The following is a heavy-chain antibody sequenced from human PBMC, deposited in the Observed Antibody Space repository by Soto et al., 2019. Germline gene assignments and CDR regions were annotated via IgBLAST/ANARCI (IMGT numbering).Heavy chain of an antibody. J-gene: IGHJ6*02. D-gene: IGHD6-13*01. CDR3: ARGIATTEMDV. Sequence: SETLSLTCTVSGGSMSRYYWSWIRQPPGKGLEWIGYIYYSGHTNPNPSLKSRVTISVDTSKNQFSLKLSSVTAADTAVYYCARGIATTEMDVWGQGTTVTVSS. CDR1: GGSMSRYY. CDR2: IYYSGHT. V-gene: IGHV4-59*01.